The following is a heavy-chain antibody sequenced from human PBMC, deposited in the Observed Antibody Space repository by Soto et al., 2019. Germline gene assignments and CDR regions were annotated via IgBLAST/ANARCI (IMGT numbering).Heavy chain of an antibody. CDR1: GYTFTSYG. V-gene: IGHV1-18*01. CDR3: ARLRAPWGFGEVIPPWTNWFDP. J-gene: IGHJ5*02. D-gene: IGHD3-3*01. Sequence: GASVKVSCKASGYTFTSYGISWVRQAPGQGLEWMGWISAYNGNTNYAQKLQGRVTMTTDTSTSTAYMELRSLRSDDTAVYYCARLRAPWGFGEVIPPWTNWFDPWGRGTLVIVSS. CDR2: ISAYNGNT.